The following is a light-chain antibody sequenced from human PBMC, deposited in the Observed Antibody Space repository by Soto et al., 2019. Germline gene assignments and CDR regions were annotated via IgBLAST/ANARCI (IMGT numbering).Light chain of an antibody. CDR2: KAS. J-gene: IGKJ5*01. Sequence: DIPMTQSPSTLSASVGDRVTITCRASQSISTWLAWYQQKPGRAPNLLIYKASSLESGIPSRFRGGGSGTEFTLTISSLQPDDFATYYCQQYNVFPITFGQGTRLEI. V-gene: IGKV1-5*03. CDR1: QSISTW. CDR3: QQYNVFPIT.